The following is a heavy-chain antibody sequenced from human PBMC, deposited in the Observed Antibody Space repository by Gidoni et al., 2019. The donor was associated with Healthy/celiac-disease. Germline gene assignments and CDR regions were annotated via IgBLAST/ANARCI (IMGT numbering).Heavy chain of an antibody. CDR2: IYYSGST. CDR3: ARPYYGSGPNAENYYYGMDV. V-gene: IGHV4-39*01. CDR1: GGSISSSSYY. Sequence: QLQLQESGPGLVKPSETLSLTCTVSGGSISSSSYYWGWIRQPPGKGLEWIGSIYYSGSTYYNPSLKSRVTISVDTSKNQFSLKLSSVTAADTAVYYCARPYYGSGPNAENYYYGMDVWGQGTTVTVSS. J-gene: IGHJ6*02. D-gene: IGHD3-10*01.